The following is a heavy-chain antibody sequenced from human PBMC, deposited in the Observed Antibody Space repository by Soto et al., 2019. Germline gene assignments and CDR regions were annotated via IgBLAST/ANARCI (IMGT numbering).Heavy chain of an antibody. D-gene: IGHD2-8*02. CDR2: ISWKSASI. CDR1: GFSFGDYA. CDR3: AKSTGGTANGLDV. J-gene: IGHJ6*02. Sequence: GGSLRLSCAASGFSFGDYAMHWVRQAPGKGLERVSGISWKSASIGYADSVKGRFIISRDNAKNSLYLQLNSLRAEDTALYYCAKSTGGTANGLDVWGQGTTVTVSS. V-gene: IGHV3-9*01.